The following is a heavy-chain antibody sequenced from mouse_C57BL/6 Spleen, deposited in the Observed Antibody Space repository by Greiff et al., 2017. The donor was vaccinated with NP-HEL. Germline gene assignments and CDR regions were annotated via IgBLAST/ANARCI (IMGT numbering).Heavy chain of an antibody. D-gene: IGHD1-1*01. J-gene: IGHJ3*01. V-gene: IGHV1-59*01. CDR1: GYTFTSYW. CDR3: ARYYYGSSPAWFAY. Sequence: QVQLQQPGAELVRPGTSVKLSCKASGYTFTSYWMHWVKQRPGQGLEWIGVIDPSDSYTNYNQKFKGKATLTVDTSSSTAYMQLSSLTSEDSAVYYCARYYYGSSPAWFAYWGQGTLVTVSA. CDR2: IDPSDSYT.